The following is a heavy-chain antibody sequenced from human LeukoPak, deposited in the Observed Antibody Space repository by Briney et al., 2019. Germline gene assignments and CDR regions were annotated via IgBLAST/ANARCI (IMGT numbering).Heavy chain of an antibody. D-gene: IGHD6-6*01. CDR1: GGTFSSYA. CDR2: IIPIFGTA. V-gene: IGHV1-69*13. CDR3: ARDSMWGMRYSSSSGGNRDWFDP. Sequence: ASVKVSCKASGGTFSSYAISWVRQAPGQGLEWMGGIIPIFGTANYAQKFQGRVTITADESTSTAYMELSSLRSEDTAVYYCARDSMWGMRYSSSSGGNRDWFDPWGQGTLVTVSS. J-gene: IGHJ5*02.